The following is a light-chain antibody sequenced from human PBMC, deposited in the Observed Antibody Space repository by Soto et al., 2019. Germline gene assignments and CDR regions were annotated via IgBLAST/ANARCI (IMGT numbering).Light chain of an antibody. CDR3: QHFDNLPPFT. J-gene: IGKJ5*01. Sequence: DIQMTQSPSSLSASVGDRVTITCQASQDISNHLNWYQQKPGKAPKVLIFDASNLETGVPSRFSGSGSGTHFTFTISSLQPEDTATYYCQHFDNLPPFTFGQGTRLEIK. CDR1: QDISNH. V-gene: IGKV1-33*01. CDR2: DAS.